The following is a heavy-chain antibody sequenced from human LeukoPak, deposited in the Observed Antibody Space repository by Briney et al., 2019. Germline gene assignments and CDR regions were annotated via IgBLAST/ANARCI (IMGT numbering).Heavy chain of an antibody. CDR3: ARGPRITLIRGGQWYYYMDV. Sequence: GASVKVSCKASGYIFTSYYMYWVRQAPGQGLEWMGIINPSGGSTNYAQKFQGRVTMARDTSTSTVYMELSSLRSEDTAVYYCARGPRITLIRGGQWYYYMDVWGKGTTVTISS. J-gene: IGHJ6*03. D-gene: IGHD3-10*01. CDR1: GYIFTSYY. V-gene: IGHV1-46*01. CDR2: INPSGGST.